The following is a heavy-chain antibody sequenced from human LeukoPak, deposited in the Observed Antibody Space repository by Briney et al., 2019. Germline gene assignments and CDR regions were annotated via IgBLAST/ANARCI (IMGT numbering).Heavy chain of an antibody. J-gene: IGHJ4*02. V-gene: IGHV4-59*01. CDR2: IHYSGST. CDR1: DGSISSYY. Sequence: PSETLSLTCTISDGSISSYYWNWIRQSPGKGLEWIGHIHYSGSTHYNPSLQSRVSISIDTPKNHFSLNLRSVTAVDTAVYYCARWGHFDTSGYFVVDYWGQGTLVTVSS. D-gene: IGHD3-22*01. CDR3: ARWGHFDTSGYFVVDY.